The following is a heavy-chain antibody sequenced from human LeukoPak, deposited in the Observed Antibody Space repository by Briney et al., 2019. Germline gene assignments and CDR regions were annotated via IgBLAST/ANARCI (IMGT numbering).Heavy chain of an antibody. CDR1: RFTFSSSS. CDR3: AKEIFSGLLYIDY. CDR2: ITDAVGST. V-gene: IGHV3-23*01. Sequence: GGSLRLYCAASRFTFSSSSISWVRQAPGKGLEWVSAITDAVGSTHYADSVKGRFTISSDNSKNTVYLQMNSLRPEDMAVYYCAKEIFSGLLYIDYWGQGTLVTVSS. J-gene: IGHJ4*02. D-gene: IGHD5-12*01.